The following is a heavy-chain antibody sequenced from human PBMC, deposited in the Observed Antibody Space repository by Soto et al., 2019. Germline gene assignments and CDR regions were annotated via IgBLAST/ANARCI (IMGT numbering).Heavy chain of an antibody. J-gene: IGHJ5*02. D-gene: IGHD1-1*01. CDR3: ARVKKKYTTTSGVDLDT. CDR1: GFTFDEHT. CDR2: LSWAVGTT. Sequence: EVMLEESGGAVVQPGGSLRLSCVGSGFTFDEHTIHWVRQAPGKGLELIFLLSWAVGTTYYAESVKGRFTISRDSGTNSLFLQMHSLRPQDTALYYCARVKKKYTTTSGVDLDTWCQGTLVTVSS. V-gene: IGHV3-43*01.